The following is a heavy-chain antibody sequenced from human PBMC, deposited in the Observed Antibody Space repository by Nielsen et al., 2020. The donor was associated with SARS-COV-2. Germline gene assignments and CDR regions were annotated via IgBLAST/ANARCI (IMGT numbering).Heavy chain of an antibody. Sequence: SETLSLTCTVSTDSFSDYYWSWFRQPPGQRLEWIGYFYHTGSPRSNPSLKSRVSISGDTSKNQFSLELRSVTAADTAIYYCARQNPLFSTSRPVDWWGQGTLVTVSS. V-gene: IGHV4-59*08. CDR3: ARQNPLFSTSRPVDW. J-gene: IGHJ4*02. CDR1: TDSFSDYY. D-gene: IGHD6-6*01. CDR2: FYHTGSP.